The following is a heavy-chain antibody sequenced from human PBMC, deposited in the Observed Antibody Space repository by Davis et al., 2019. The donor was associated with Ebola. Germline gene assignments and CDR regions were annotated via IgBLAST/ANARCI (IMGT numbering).Heavy chain of an antibody. V-gene: IGHV4-39*01. CDR2: IYYSGST. CDR3: TRHDDYGDH. Sequence: PSETLSLTCNVSGASISDSRFYWTWIRQPPGKGLEWIGSIYYSGSTYYSPSLKSRVTISVDMSRNQFYLKLNSVAATDTAVYYCTRHDDYGDHWGQGTLATVSS. CDR1: GASISDSRFY. J-gene: IGHJ4*02.